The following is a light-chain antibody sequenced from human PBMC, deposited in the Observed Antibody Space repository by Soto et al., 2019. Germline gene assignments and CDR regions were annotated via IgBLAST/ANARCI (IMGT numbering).Light chain of an antibody. J-gene: IGLJ1*01. Sequence: LTQPASVSGSPGQSITIPCTGTSSDVGGYNHVSWYQQHPGKAPKLMIYDVSNRPSGVSNRFSGSKSGNTASLTISGLLAEDEADYYCSSYRSSSTPCVFGTGTKVTVL. CDR2: DVS. CDR3: SSYRSSSTPCV. V-gene: IGLV2-14*01. CDR1: SSDVGGYNH.